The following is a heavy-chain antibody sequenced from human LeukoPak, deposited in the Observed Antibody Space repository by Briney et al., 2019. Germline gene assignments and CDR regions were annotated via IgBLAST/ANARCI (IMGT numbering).Heavy chain of an antibody. J-gene: IGHJ4*02. Sequence: PSETLSLTCTVSGYSISSGYHYGWLRPPPGKGLEWIGSVHQSGSTYYKPSLKSRVTISIDNSKNQFSLKLTSVTAADTAVYYCGSQREWSLTEYHSDYWGREPWSPSRQ. CDR1: GYSISSGYH. D-gene: IGHD3-3*01. CDR2: VHQSGST. V-gene: IGHV4-38-2*02. CDR3: GSQREWSLTEYHSDY.